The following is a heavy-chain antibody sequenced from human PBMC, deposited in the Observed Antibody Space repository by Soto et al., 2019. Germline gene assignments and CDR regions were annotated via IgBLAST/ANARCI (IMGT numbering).Heavy chain of an antibody. D-gene: IGHD2-2*01. CDR3: ARRYCTSTSCYASDY. V-gene: IGHV4-34*01. CDR1: GGSFSGYY. Sequence: SETLSLTCAVYGGSFSGYYWSWIRQPPGKGLEWIGEINHSGSTNYNPSLKSRVTISVDTSKNQFSLKLSSVTAADTAVYYCARRYCTSTSCYASDYWGQGTLVTVSS. J-gene: IGHJ4*02. CDR2: INHSGST.